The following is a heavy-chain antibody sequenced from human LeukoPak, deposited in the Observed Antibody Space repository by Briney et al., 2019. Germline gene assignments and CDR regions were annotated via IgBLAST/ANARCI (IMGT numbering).Heavy chain of an antibody. V-gene: IGHV4-59*13. D-gene: IGHD2-8*01. J-gene: IGHJ4*01. CDR2: IYYSGST. Sequence: SETLSLTCTVSGGSINSYYWSWIRQPPGKGLEWIGYIYYSGSTNYNPSLKSRVTISRDTSKNQFSLKLRSVTAADTAVYYCTSGGMVSGDYWGHGALVTVSS. CDR1: GGSINSYY. CDR3: TSGGMVSGDY.